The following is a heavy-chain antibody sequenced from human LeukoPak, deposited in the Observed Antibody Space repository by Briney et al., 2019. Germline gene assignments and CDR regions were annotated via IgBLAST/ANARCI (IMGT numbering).Heavy chain of an antibody. V-gene: IGHV4-34*01. CDR3: ARGIRYYYDIDY. CDR2: INHSGST. Sequence: PSETLSLTCAVYGGSFSGYYWSWIRQPPGKGLEWIGEINHSGSTNYNPSLKSRVTISVDTSKNQFSLKLSSVTAAGTAVYYCARGIRYYYDIDYWGQGTLVTVSS. D-gene: IGHD3-22*01. CDR1: GGSFSGYY. J-gene: IGHJ4*02.